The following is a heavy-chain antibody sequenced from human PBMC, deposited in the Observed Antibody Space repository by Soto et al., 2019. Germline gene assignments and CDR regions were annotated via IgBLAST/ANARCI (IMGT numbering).Heavy chain of an antibody. V-gene: IGHV5-10-1*01. CDR1: GYSFTTYW. J-gene: IGHJ3*02. D-gene: IGHD3-22*01. Sequence: GESLKISCKSYGYSFTTYWIAWVRQMPGKGLEWMGRIDPSDSYTNYSPSFQGHVTISADKSISTAYLQWSSLKASHTAMYYCARNMIVVATGAAVDIWGQGTMVTVSS. CDR2: IDPSDSYT. CDR3: ARNMIVVATGAAVDI.